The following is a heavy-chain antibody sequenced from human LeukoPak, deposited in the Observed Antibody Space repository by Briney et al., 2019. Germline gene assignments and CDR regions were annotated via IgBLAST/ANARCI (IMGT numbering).Heavy chain of an antibody. CDR2: INPSGGST. J-gene: IGHJ4*02. Sequence: GASVKVSCKASEYTFTSYYMHWVRQAPGQGLEWMGIINPSGGSTSYAQKFQGRVTMTRGTSTSTVYMELSSLRSEDTAVYYCARAIYGSGSYYTPPGPDYWGQGTLVTVSS. D-gene: IGHD3-10*01. CDR3: ARAIYGSGSYYTPPGPDY. V-gene: IGHV1-46*01. CDR1: EYTFTSYY.